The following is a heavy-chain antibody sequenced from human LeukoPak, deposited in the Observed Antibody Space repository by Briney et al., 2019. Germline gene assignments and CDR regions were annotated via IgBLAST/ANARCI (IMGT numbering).Heavy chain of an antibody. Sequence: GESLKISCKGSGYSFTSYWIGWVRQMPGKGLEWMGIIYPGDSDTRYSPSFQGQVTISADKSISTAYLQWSSLKASDTAMYYCARPGQLGEYTPYYFDYWGQGTLVTVSS. J-gene: IGHJ4*02. CDR3: ARPGQLGEYTPYYFDY. CDR1: GYSFTSYW. CDR2: IYPGDSDT. D-gene: IGHD3-16*01. V-gene: IGHV5-51*01.